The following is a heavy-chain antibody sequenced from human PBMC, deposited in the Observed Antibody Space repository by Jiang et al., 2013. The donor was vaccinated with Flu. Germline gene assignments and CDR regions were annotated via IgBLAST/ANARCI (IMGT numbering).Heavy chain of an antibody. Sequence: YADSVKGRFAISRDNAKNSLYLQMNNLRAEDTALYYCAATYDYNDYRLDYWGQGTLVTVSS. J-gene: IGHJ4*02. V-gene: IGHV3-48*01. CDR3: AATYDYNDYRLDY. D-gene: IGHD4-11*01.